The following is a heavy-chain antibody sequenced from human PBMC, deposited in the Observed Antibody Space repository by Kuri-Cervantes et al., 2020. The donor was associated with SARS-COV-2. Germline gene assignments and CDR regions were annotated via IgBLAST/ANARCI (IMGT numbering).Heavy chain of an antibody. J-gene: IGHJ5*02. CDR1: GYTFTSYG. Sequence: SVKVSCKASGYTFTSYGISWVRQAPGQGLEWMGGIIPILGIANYAQKFQGRVTITADKSTSTAYMELSSLRSEDTAVYYCARDQIGYCSGGSCYSRWFDPWGQGTLVTASS. V-gene: IGHV1-69*10. CDR2: IIPILGIA. CDR3: ARDQIGYCSGGSCYSRWFDP. D-gene: IGHD2-15*01.